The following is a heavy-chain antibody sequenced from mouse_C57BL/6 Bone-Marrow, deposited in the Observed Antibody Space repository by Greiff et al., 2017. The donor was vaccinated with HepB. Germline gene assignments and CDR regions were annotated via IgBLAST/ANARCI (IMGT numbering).Heavy chain of an antibody. Sequence: AASGFTFTDYYMSWVRQPPGKAPEWLALIRNKANGYTTEYTASVKGRFTISRDNSQNILYLQMNTLRAEDSATYYCVKAVGHLLLFDYWGQGTTLTVSS. D-gene: IGHD1-1*01. CDR1: GFTFTDYY. V-gene: IGHV7-4*01. J-gene: IGHJ2*01. CDR2: IRNKANGYTT. CDR3: VKAVGHLLLFDY.